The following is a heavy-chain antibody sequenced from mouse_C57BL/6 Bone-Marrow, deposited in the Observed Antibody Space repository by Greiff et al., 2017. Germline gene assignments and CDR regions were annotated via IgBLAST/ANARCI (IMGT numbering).Heavy chain of an antibody. CDR1: GYTFTSYW. CDR2: IYPGSGST. CDR3: ARPYYSNYWYFDV. J-gene: IGHJ1*03. V-gene: IGHV1-55*01. D-gene: IGHD2-5*01. Sequence: QVQLQQPGAELVKPGASVKMSCKASGYTFTSYWITWVKQRPGQGLEWIGDIYPGSGSTKYNENFKSKATLTVDTSSSTAYMQLSSLTSEDSAVYYCARPYYSNYWYFDVWGTGTTVTVSS.